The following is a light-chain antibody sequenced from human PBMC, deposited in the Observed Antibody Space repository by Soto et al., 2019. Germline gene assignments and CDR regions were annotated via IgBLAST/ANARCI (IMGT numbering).Light chain of an antibody. CDR1: QAINSW. Sequence: DIQMTQSRSSVSASVGDRVTITCRASQAINSWLSWDQQKPGKAPKLLIYGASSLQSGVPSRFSGSESGTDFTLAISSLQPEDFATYYCHQANSFPYTFGQGTKLQIK. CDR2: GAS. J-gene: IGKJ2*01. V-gene: IGKV1D-12*01. CDR3: HQANSFPYT.